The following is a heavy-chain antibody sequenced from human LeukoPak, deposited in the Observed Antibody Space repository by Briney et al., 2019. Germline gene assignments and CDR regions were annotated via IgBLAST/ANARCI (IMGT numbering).Heavy chain of an antibody. D-gene: IGHD5-12*01. CDR3: ARAVMIVATFWFDP. CDR2: IWYDGSNK. CDR1: GFTFSSYG. Sequence: GGSLRLSCAASGFTFSSYGMHWVRQAPGKGLEWVAVIWYDGSNKYYADSVKGRFTISRDNSKNTLYLQMNSLRAEDTAVYYCARAVMIVATFWFDPWGRGTLVTVPS. V-gene: IGHV3-33*01. J-gene: IGHJ5*02.